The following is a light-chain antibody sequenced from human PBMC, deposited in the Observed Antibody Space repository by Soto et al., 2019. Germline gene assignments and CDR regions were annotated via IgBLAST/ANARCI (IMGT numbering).Light chain of an antibody. CDR3: QHFITYPYA. Sequence: AIQLTQSPSSLSASVGDRVTFTCRASQDISSALAWYQQKPGKAPNLLIYDASSLESGVPSRFSGSGSGTDFTLTISSLQPEDFATYYCQHFITYPYAFGHGTTLEIK. CDR1: QDISSA. CDR2: DAS. J-gene: IGKJ2*01. V-gene: IGKV1-13*02.